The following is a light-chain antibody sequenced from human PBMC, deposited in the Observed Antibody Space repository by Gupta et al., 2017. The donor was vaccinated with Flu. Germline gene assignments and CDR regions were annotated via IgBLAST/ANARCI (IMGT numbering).Light chain of an antibody. V-gene: IGKV4-1*01. CDR3: QQYDSSPLT. J-gene: IGKJ2*01. CDR2: WAS. Sequence: DIVMTQSPASLAVSRGERATIHYQPSPRVLNRSNNENYLAWYQQKPGQPPKLAVFWASSPEPGAPHRFSGRGSRTHFTLPISSLQAADVAVYYCQQYDSSPLTFGQGTRLEIK. CDR1: PRVLNRSNNENY.